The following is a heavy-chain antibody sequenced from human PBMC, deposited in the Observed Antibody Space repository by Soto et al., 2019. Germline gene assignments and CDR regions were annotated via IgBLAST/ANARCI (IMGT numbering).Heavy chain of an antibody. CDR3: AKVVVVGATTRLGDYYYYYGMDV. V-gene: IGHV3-30*18. J-gene: IGHJ6*02. Sequence: QVQLVESGGGVVQPGRSLRLSCAASGFTFSSYGMHWVRQAPGKGLEWVAVISYDGSNKYYADSVKGRFTISRDNSKNMLYLQMNTMRADDTALYYCAKVVVVGATTRLGDYYYYYGMDVWGQRATVTVSS. D-gene: IGHD1-26*01. CDR1: GFTFSSYG. CDR2: ISYDGSNK.